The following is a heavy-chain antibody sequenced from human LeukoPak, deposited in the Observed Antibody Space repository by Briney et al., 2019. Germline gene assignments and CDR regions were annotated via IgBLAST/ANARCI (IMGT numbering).Heavy chain of an antibody. Sequence: PGGSLRLSCAASGFTFSSYAMSWIRQAPGKGLEWVSASSGSGGSTYYADSVKGRFTISRDNSKNTLYLQMNSLRVEDTAVYYCQYCSSNSCYTYWGQGTLVTVSS. CDR1: GFTFSSYA. D-gene: IGHD2-2*02. V-gene: IGHV3-23*01. J-gene: IGHJ4*02. CDR3: QYCSSNSCYTY. CDR2: SSGSGGST.